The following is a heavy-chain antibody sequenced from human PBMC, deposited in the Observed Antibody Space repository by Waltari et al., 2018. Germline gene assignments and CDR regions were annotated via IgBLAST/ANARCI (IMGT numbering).Heavy chain of an antibody. Sequence: QVQLVQSGAEVKKPGSSVKVSCKASGGTFSSYAISWVRQAPGQGLEWMGGIIPIFGTANYAQKFQCRVTITADESTSTAYMELSSLRSEDTAVYYCARVRGIVVVTATPYYGMDVWGQGTTVTVSS. CDR3: ARVRGIVVVTATPYYGMDV. V-gene: IGHV1-69*01. CDR2: IIPIFGTA. D-gene: IGHD2-21*02. J-gene: IGHJ6*02. CDR1: GGTFSSYA.